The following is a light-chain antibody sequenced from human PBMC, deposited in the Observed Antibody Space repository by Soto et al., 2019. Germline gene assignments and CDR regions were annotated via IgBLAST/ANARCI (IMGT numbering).Light chain of an antibody. J-gene: IGKJ1*01. V-gene: IGKV3-20*01. CDR3: QQYASSPRT. CDR2: GAS. Sequence: EIVLTQSPGTLSLSPGERATLSCRASQSVGNNYVAWYQQKPGQAPRFLIYGASSRATGIPDRFSGSGSGTAFTLTISRLEPADFAVYYCQQYASSPRTFGQGTKVEI. CDR1: QSVGNNY.